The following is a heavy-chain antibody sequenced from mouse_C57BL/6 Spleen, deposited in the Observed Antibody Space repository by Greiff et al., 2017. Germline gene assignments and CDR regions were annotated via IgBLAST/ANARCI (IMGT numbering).Heavy chain of an antibody. CDR1: GYAFTNYL. CDR3: ARRPLYAMDY. Sequence: QVQLKQSGAELVRPGTSVKVSCKASGYAFTNYLIEWVKQRPGQGLEWIGVINPGSGGTNYNEKFKGKATLTADKSSSTAYMQLSSLTSEDSAVYFCARRPLYAMDYWGQGTSVTVSS. D-gene: IGHD6-1*01. J-gene: IGHJ4*01. CDR2: INPGSGGT. V-gene: IGHV1-54*01.